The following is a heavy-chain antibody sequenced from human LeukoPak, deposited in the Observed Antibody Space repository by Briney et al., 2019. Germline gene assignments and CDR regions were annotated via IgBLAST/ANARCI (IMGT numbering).Heavy chain of an antibody. CDR2: ISSSSGNT. CDR3: AKSDTSGYWY. J-gene: IGHJ4*02. V-gene: IGHV3-23*01. Sequence: PGGSLRLSCAASGFTFNNYAMSWVRQAPGEGLEWVSAISSSSGNTYYADSVKGRFTISRDNSRDTLYLQMNSLRAEDTAVYYCAKSDTSGYWYWGQGTLVTVSS. D-gene: IGHD3-22*01. CDR1: GFTFNNYA.